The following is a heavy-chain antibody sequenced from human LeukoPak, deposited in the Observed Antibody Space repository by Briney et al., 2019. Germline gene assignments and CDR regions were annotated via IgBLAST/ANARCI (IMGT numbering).Heavy chain of an antibody. D-gene: IGHD7-27*01. J-gene: IGHJ5*02. CDR2: MNPNSGNT. V-gene: IGHV1-8*01. CDR3: ARQLGRTNNWFDP. CDR1: GYTFTSHD. Sequence: ASVKVSCKASGYTFTSHDIDWVRQAPGQGLEWMGWMNPNSGNTGYAQKFLGRVTMTSDTSVTTAYMELSSLAPEDTAVYFCARQLGRTNNWFDPWGQGTPVTVSS.